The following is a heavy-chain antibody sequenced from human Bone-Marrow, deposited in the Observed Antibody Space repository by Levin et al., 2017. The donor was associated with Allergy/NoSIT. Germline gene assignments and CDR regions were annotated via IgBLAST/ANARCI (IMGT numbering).Heavy chain of an antibody. D-gene: IGHD3-10*01. Sequence: AGGSLRLSCKCSGYSFVSHWIAWVRQMPGKGLEYVGFIYPADSDTRYNPSFQGQVAISHDRSNKTVYLHWNSLKASDTAIYYCARRAMASSSFSFFGTQFDYWGQGTLVTVSS. J-gene: IGHJ4*02. V-gene: IGHV5-51*01. CDR2: IYPADSDT. CDR1: GYSFVSHW. CDR3: ARRAMASSSFSFFGTQFDY.